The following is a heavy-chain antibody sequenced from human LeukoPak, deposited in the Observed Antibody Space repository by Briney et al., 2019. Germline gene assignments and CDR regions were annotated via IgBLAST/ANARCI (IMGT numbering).Heavy chain of an antibody. J-gene: IGHJ4*02. CDR2: INPNSGGT. D-gene: IGHD3-3*01. Sequence: ASVKVSCKASGYTFTGYYTHWVRQAPGQGLEWMGWINPNSGGTNYAQKFQGWVTMTRDTSISTAYMELSRLRSDDTAVYYCARSPGAYDFWSGYPNAPFDYWGQGTLVTVSS. CDR3: ARSPGAYDFWSGYPNAPFDY. V-gene: IGHV1-2*04. CDR1: GYTFTGYY.